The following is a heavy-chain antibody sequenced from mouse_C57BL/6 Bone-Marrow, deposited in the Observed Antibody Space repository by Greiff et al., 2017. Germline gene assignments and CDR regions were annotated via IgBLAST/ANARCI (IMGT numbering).Heavy chain of an antibody. D-gene: IGHD1-1*01. CDR1: GYTFTSYG. CDR2: IYPRSGNT. CDR3: AKRTYYASSYAAMGY. J-gene: IGHJ4*01. Sequence: QVQLQQSGAELARPGASVKLSCKASGYTFTSYGISWVKQRTGQGLEWIGEIYPRSGNTYYNEKYKGKATLTADTSSSTAYMELRSLTSEDSAVYSCAKRTYYASSYAAMGYWGQGTSVTDS. V-gene: IGHV1-81*01.